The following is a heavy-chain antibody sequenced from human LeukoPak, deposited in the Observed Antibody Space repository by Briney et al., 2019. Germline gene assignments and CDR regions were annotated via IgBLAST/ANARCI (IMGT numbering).Heavy chain of an antibody. CDR3: ARYSGWYYFDY. J-gene: IGHJ4*02. CDR1: GGSISSSSYY. V-gene: IGHV4-39*07. Sequence: SETLSLTCTVSGGSISSSSYYWGWIRQPPGKGLEWIGSIYYSGSTYYNPSLKSRVTISVDTSKNQFSLKLSSVTAADTAVYYCARYSGWYYFDYWGQGTLVTVSS. D-gene: IGHD5-12*01. CDR2: IYYSGST.